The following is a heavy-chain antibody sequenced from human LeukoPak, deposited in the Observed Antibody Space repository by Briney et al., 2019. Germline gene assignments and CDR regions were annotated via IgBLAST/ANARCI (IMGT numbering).Heavy chain of an antibody. CDR2: IIPIFGTA. V-gene: IGHV1-69*05. J-gene: IGHJ6*03. CDR1: GYTLTELS. D-gene: IGHD2-2*02. Sequence: GASVKVSCKVSGYTLTELSMHWVRQAPGQGLEWMGGIIPIFGTANYAQKFQGRVTITTDESTSTAYMELSSLRSEDTAVYYCARAIPYYYYYYMDVWGKGTTVTVSS. CDR3: ARAIPYYYYYYMDV.